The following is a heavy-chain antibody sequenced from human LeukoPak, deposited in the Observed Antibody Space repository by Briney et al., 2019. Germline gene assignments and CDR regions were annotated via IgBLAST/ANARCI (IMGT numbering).Heavy chain of an antibody. J-gene: IGHJ6*03. CDR2: IYYSGST. CDR1: GGSISSYY. CDR3: AREQLLVPPYYYYYMDV. D-gene: IGHD6-13*01. Sequence: SETLSLTCTVSGGSISSYYWSWIRQPPGKGLEWIGYIYYSGSTNYNPSLKSRVTISVDTSKNQFSLKLSSVTAADTAVYYCAREQLLVPPYYYYYMDVWGKGTMVTVSS. V-gene: IGHV4-59*01.